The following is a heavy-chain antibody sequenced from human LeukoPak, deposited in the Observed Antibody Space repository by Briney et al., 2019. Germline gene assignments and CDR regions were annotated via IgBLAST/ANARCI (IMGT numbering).Heavy chain of an antibody. D-gene: IGHD4-23*01. CDR1: GFTFSSFG. V-gene: IGHV3-33*03. CDR2: IWYDASNK. CDR3: AKELDYGGNSPFHY. Sequence: GGSLTLSCAASGFTFSSFGIHWVRQAPGKGLEWVAVIWYDASNKYYADSVKGRFTISRDNSKNTLYLQMNSLRDDDTAVYYCAKELDYGGNSPFHYWGQGTLVTVSS. J-gene: IGHJ4*02.